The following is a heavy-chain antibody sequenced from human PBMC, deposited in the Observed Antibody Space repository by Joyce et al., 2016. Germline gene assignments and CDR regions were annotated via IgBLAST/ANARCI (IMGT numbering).Heavy chain of an antibody. D-gene: IGHD3-3*01. J-gene: IGHJ4*02. CDR1: GFTFYNYA. CDR3: AKGGNYYDYYFDY. Sequence: EVYLLESGGGLVRPGGSLRLSCGASGFTFYNYAMSWVRQAPGKGLEWVSGISGSGGRTYYADSVKGRFTISRDNSKNTLYLQMNSLRAEDTAVYYCAKGGNYYDYYFDYWGQGTLLTVSS. CDR2: ISGSGGRT. V-gene: IGHV3-23*01.